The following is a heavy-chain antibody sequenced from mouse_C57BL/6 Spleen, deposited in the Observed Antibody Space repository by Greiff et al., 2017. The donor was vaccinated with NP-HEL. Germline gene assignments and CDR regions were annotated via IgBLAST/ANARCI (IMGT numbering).Heavy chain of an antibody. Sequence: VQLQQPGAELVKPGASVKLSCKASGYTFTSYWMQWVKQRPGQGLEWIGEIDPSDSYTNYNQKFKGKATLTVDTSSSTAYMQLSSLTSEDSAVYDCARSGYYGSSYVWYFDVWGTGTTVTVSS. CDR1: GYTFTSYW. J-gene: IGHJ1*03. CDR2: IDPSDSYT. V-gene: IGHV1-50*01. CDR3: ARSGYYGSSYVWYFDV. D-gene: IGHD1-1*01.